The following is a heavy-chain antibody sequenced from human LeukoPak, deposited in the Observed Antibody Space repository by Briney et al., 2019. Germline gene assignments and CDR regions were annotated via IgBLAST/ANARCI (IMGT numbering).Heavy chain of an antibody. D-gene: IGHD1-26*01. V-gene: IGHV3-73*01. Sequence: GGSLKLSCAASGFTFSGSAMHWVRQASGKGLEWVGRIRSKANSYATAYAASVKGRFTISRDDSKNTAYLQMNSLKTEDTAVYYCTRHGATSIWGQGTMVTVSS. CDR2: IRSKANSYAT. J-gene: IGHJ3*02. CDR1: GFTFSGSA. CDR3: TRHGATSI.